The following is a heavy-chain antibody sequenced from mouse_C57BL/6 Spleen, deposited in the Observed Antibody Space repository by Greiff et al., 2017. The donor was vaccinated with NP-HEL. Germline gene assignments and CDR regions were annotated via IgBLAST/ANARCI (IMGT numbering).Heavy chain of an antibody. CDR1: GFTFSSYA. J-gene: IGHJ2*01. Sequence: EVQVVESGGGLVKPGGSLKLSCAASGFTFSSYAMSWVRQTPEKRLEWVATISDGGSYTYYPDNVKGRFTISRDNAKNNLYLQMSHLKSEDTAMYYCARDEDSNYGYYFDYWGQGTTLTVSS. CDR3: ARDEDSNYGYYFDY. V-gene: IGHV5-4*01. CDR2: ISDGGSYT. D-gene: IGHD2-5*01.